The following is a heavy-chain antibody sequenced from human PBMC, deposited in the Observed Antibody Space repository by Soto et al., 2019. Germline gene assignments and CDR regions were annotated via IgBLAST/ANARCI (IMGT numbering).Heavy chain of an antibody. CDR1: GDSISSPNW. V-gene: IGHV4-4*02. CDR2: MFASGSS. J-gene: IGHJ4*02. CDR3: AREGFDHRPDY. Sequence: QVQLQESGPGLVKPSETLSLTCAVSGDSISSPNWWSWYRQPPGKGLELIGEMFASGSSNYNPSLSGRVTISLDTSKNHFSPKLTSLAAADMAIYYCAREGFDHRPDYWGQGIPVTVSS.